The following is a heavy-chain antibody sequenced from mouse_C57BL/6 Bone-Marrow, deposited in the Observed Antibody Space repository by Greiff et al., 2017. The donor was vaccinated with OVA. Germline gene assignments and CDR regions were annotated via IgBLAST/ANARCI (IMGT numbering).Heavy chain of an antibody. D-gene: IGHD2-3*01. CDR3: ARREGYDGYPRWYFDV. CDR1: GYTFTSYG. V-gene: IGHV1-81*01. CDR2: IYPRSGNT. Sequence: QVQLQQSGAELARPGASVKLSCKASGYTFTSYGISWVKQRTGQGLEWIGEIYPRSGNTYYNEKFKGKATLTADKSSSTAYMELRSLTSEDSAVYFCARREGYDGYPRWYFDVWGTGTTVTVSS. J-gene: IGHJ1*03.